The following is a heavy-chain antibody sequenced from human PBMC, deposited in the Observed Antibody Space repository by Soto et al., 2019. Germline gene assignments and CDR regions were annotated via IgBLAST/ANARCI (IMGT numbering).Heavy chain of an antibody. CDR2: ISWNSGSI. CDR3: AKAVGGFGGATDNYYMDD. CDR1: GFTFDDYA. D-gene: IGHD3-16*01. Sequence: GGSLRLSCAASGFTFDDYARHWVRQAPGKGLEWVSGISWNSGSIGYADSVKGRFTISRDNAKNSLYLQLTRLTAADTALYYCAKAVGGFGGATDNYYMDDWGPGTMVTVSS. J-gene: IGHJ6*02. V-gene: IGHV3-9*01.